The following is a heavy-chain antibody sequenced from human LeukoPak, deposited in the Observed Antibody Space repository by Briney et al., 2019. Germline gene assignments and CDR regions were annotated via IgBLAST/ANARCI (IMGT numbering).Heavy chain of an antibody. CDR1: GGSISSGGYY. Sequence: SETLSLTCTVSGGSISSGGYYWSWIRQHPGKGLEWIGYNYYSGSTYYNPSLKSRVTISVDTSKNQFSLKLSSVTAADTAVYYCARGQYYYGSGSYSPSAAFDYWGQGTLVTVSS. V-gene: IGHV4-31*03. CDR2: NYYSGST. J-gene: IGHJ4*02. CDR3: ARGQYYYGSGSYSPSAAFDY. D-gene: IGHD3-10*01.